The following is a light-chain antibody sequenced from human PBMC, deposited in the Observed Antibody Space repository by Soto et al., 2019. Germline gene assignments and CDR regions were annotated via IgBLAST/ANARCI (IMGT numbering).Light chain of an antibody. J-gene: IGKJ4*01. Sequence: DIQMTQSPSFVSASVGDRVTITCRASQGISSWLVWYQQKPGKAPSLLIYAASTLRRGVPSRFSGSGSGTDFSLSLTSLQPEDLANYYCLQANSFPLTFGGGTKV. CDR3: LQANSFPLT. V-gene: IGKV1-12*01. CDR2: AAS. CDR1: QGISSW.